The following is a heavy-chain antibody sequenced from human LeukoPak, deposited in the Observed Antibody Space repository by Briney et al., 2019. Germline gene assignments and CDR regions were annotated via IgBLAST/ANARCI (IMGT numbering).Heavy chain of an antibody. D-gene: IGHD3-22*01. V-gene: IGHV3-30*03. Sequence: YPGGSLRLSCAASGFTFSSYGMHWVRQAPGKGLEWVAVISYGGSNKYYADSVKGRFTISRDNSKNALYLQMNSLRAEDTAVYYCARGLYDSSGYQDTYYFDYWGQGTLVTVSS. CDR2: ISYGGSNK. J-gene: IGHJ4*02. CDR3: ARGLYDSSGYQDTYYFDY. CDR1: GFTFSSYG.